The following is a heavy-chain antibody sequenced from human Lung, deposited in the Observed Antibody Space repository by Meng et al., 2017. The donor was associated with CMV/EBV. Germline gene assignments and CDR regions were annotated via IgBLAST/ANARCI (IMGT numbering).Heavy chain of an antibody. D-gene: IGHD6-19*01. V-gene: IGHV4-4*02. CDR2: IYHSGST. CDR1: GASSSSSTW. J-gene: IGHJ4*02. Sequence: VQLAAPVPVVGRPSAPRSFSCAVSGASSSSSTWWSWVRQPPGKGLEWIGEIYHSGSTNYNPSLKSRVTISVNNSKTQFSLKLSSVTAADTAVYYCASFPPPGKQWLVTDYWGQGTLVTVSS. CDR3: ASFPPPGKQWLVTDY.